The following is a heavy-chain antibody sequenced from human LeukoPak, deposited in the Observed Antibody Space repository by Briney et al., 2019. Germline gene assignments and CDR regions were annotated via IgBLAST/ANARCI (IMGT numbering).Heavy chain of an antibody. Sequence: GGSLRLSCAASGFTFDDYAMHWVRQAPGKGLEWVSLISWDGGSTYYADSVKGRFTISRDNSKNSLYLQMNSLRAEDTAVYYCARGLETTVTTFWFDPWGQGTLVTVSS. CDR2: ISWDGGST. J-gene: IGHJ5*02. D-gene: IGHD4-11*01. CDR1: GFTFDDYA. CDR3: ARGLETTVTTFWFDP. V-gene: IGHV3-43D*03.